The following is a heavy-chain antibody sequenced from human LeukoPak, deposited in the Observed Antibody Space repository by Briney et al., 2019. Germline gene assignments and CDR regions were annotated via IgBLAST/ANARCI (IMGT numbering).Heavy chain of an antibody. Sequence: GGSLRLSCAASGFTFSSFSMNWVRQAPGKGLEWVSSIGSSSSYIYYADSVKGRFTISRDNAKNSLYLQMNSLRAEDTAVYYCARQEDPWGFRGVKDYWGQGTLVTVSS. J-gene: IGHJ4*02. V-gene: IGHV3-21*01. CDR2: IGSSSSYI. D-gene: IGHD3-10*01. CDR1: GFTFSSFS. CDR3: ARQEDPWGFRGVKDY.